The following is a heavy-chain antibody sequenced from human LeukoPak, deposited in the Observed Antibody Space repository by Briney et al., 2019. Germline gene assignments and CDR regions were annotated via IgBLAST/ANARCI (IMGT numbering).Heavy chain of an antibody. J-gene: IGHJ5*02. Sequence: QPGGSLRLSCAASGFTFSSYAMSWVRQAPGKGLEWVSAISGSGGSTYYADSVKGRFTISRDNSKNTLYLQMNSLRAEDTAVYYCAKDYRPSGGSVPPRRNWFDPWGQGTLVTVSS. V-gene: IGHV3-23*01. D-gene: IGHD2-15*01. CDR1: GFTFSSYA. CDR3: AKDYRPSGGSVPPRRNWFDP. CDR2: ISGSGGST.